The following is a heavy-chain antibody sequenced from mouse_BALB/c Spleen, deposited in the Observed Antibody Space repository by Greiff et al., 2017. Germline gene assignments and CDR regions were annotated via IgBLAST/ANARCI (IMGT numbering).Heavy chain of an antibody. J-gene: IGHJ4*01. V-gene: IGHV1-67*01. Sequence: VQLQQSGPELVRPGVSVKISCKGSGYTFTDYAMHLVKQSHAKSLEWIGVISTYSGNTNYNQKFKGKATMTVDKSSSTAYMELARLTSEDSAIYYCARSTMIHYAMDYWGQGTSVTVSS. CDR3: ARSTMIHYAMDY. D-gene: IGHD2-4*01. CDR1: GYTFTDYA. CDR2: ISTYSGNT.